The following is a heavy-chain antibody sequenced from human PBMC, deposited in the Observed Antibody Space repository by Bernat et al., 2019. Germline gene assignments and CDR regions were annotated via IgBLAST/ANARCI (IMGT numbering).Heavy chain of an antibody. CDR2: ISSSSTI. Sequence: EVQLVESGGGLVQPGGSLRLSCAASGFTFSSYSMNWVRQAPGKGLEWVSYISSSSTIYYAESVKGRFTISRDNAKNSLYLQMNSLRDEDTAVYYCARSQSGDYSSSWYSHYYYYGMDVWGQGTTVTVSS. J-gene: IGHJ6*02. CDR3: ARSQSGDYSSSWYSHYYYYGMDV. V-gene: IGHV3-48*02. CDR1: GFTFSSYS. D-gene: IGHD6-13*01.